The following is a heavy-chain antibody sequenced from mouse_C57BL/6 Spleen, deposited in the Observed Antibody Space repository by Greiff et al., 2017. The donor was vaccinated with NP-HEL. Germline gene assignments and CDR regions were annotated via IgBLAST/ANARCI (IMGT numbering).Heavy chain of an antibody. D-gene: IGHD1-1*01. CDR3: AREGDYGSSSYYLDY. J-gene: IGHJ2*01. CDR1: GYTFTSYW. Sequence: VQLQQPGAELVKPGASVKLSCKASGYTFTSYWMHWVKQRPGQGLEWIGMIHPNSGSTNYNEKFKSKATLTVDKSSSTAYMQLSSLTSEDSAVYYCAREGDYGSSSYYLDYWGQGTTLTVSS. V-gene: IGHV1-64*01. CDR2: IHPNSGST.